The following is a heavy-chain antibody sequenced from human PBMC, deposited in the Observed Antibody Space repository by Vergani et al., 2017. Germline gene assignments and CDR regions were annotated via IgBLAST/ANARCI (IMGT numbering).Heavy chain of an antibody. Sequence: EVQLVESGGGLVQPGRSLRLSCAASGFTFDDYAMHWVRQAPGKGLEWVANIKPDEGEKYYVDSVKGRFTISRDNAKNSLYLQMNSLRAEGTAVYYCVRLAGYCSGGNCYSNFDYWGQGTLVTVSS. D-gene: IGHD2-15*01. CDR3: VRLAGYCSGGNCYSNFDY. CDR1: GFTFDDYA. J-gene: IGHJ4*02. CDR2: IKPDEGEK. V-gene: IGHV3-7*01.